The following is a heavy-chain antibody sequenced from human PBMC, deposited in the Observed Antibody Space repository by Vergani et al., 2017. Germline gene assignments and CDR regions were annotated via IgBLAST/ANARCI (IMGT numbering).Heavy chain of an antibody. Sequence: QLQLQESGSGLVKPSQTLSLTCAVSGGSISSGGYSWSWIRQPPGKGLEWLGYIYHSGSTYYNPSLKSRVTISVDRSKNQFSLKLSSVTAADTAVYYCARANYGSGSRGMDVWGQGTTVTVSS. V-gene: IGHV4-30-2*01. CDR1: GGSISSGGYS. CDR3: ARANYGSGSRGMDV. CDR2: IYHSGST. J-gene: IGHJ6*02. D-gene: IGHD3-10*01.